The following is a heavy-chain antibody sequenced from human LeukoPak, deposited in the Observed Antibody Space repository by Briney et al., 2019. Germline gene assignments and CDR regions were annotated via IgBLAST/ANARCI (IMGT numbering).Heavy chain of an antibody. CDR1: GFTFSGSA. D-gene: IGHD4-17*01. V-gene: IGHV3-73*01. J-gene: IGHJ4*02. CDR2: IRSKANSYAT. CDR3: TFTYGDPPDYYFDY. Sequence: GGSLRLSCAASGFTFSGSAMHWVRQASGKGLEWVGRIRSKANSYATAYAASVKGRFTISRDDSKNTAYLQMNSLKTEDTAVYYYTFTYGDPPDYYFDYWGQGALVTVSS.